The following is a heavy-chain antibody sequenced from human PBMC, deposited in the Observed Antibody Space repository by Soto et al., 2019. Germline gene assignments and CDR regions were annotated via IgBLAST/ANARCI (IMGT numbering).Heavy chain of an antibody. CDR3: TTDSGGMDV. J-gene: IGHJ6*02. V-gene: IGHV3-15*01. D-gene: IGHD3-10*01. Sequence: EVQLVESGGGLVKPGGSLRLSCAASGFTFSNAWMSWVRQAPRKGLEWVGRIKSKTDGGTTDYAAPVKGRFTISRDESKNTLYLQMNGLKTRAAAVYYFTTDSGGMDVWGQGTPVPVSS. CDR2: IKSKTDGGTT. CDR1: GFTFSNAW.